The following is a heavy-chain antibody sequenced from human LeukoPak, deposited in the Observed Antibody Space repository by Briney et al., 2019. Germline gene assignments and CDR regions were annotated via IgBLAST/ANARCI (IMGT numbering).Heavy chain of an antibody. CDR1: GFTFDDYA. CDR2: ISWNSGSI. V-gene: IGHV3-9*01. D-gene: IGHD4-17*01. J-gene: IGHJ4*02. CDR3: AKALDYGDYATYFDY. Sequence: GGSLRLSCAASGFTFDDYAMHWVRQAPGKGLEWVSGISWNSGSIGYADSVKGRLTISRDNAKNSLYLQMNSLRAEDTALYYCAKALDYGDYATYFDYWGQGTLVTVSS.